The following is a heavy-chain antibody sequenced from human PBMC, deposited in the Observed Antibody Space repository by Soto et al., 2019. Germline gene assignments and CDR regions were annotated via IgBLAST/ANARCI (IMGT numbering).Heavy chain of an antibody. D-gene: IGHD4-17*01. CDR2: ISSSSSYI. J-gene: IGHJ3*02. CDR3: AKIHYGDYVGAFDI. Sequence: PGGSLRLSCAASGFTFSSYSMNWVRQAPGKGLEWVSSISSSSSYIYYADSVKGRFTISRDNAKNSLYLQMNSLRAEDTAVYYCAKIHYGDYVGAFDIWGQGTMVTVSS. CDR1: GFTFSSYS. V-gene: IGHV3-21*04.